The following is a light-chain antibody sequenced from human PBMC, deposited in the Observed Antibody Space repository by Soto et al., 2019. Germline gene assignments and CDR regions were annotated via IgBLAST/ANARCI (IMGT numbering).Light chain of an antibody. CDR3: SSYEDSSILM. CDR1: SSDIGYYNY. CDR2: EVS. J-gene: IGLJ3*02. V-gene: IGLV2-14*01. Sequence: QAASVSGSPGQSITISCTGTSSDIGYYNYVSWYQQHPGKAPKVIIYEVSNRPSGVSDRFSGSKSGNTASLTISGLQAEDEGDYYCSSYEDSSILMFGGGTKLTVL.